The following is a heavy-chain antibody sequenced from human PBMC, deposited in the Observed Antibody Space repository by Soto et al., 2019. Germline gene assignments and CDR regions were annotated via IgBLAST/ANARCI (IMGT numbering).Heavy chain of an antibody. CDR2: ISVYNGNT. Sequence: QVQLVQSGAEVKKPGASVKVSCKASGYTFNSYGISWVRQAPGQGLERMGWISVYNGNTNYAQKLQGRVTMTTDTSTSIAYMEVRSLRSVDTAVYYCARAPVDCSGDICLGLFDSWGQGTLVSVCS. CDR1: GYTFNSYG. D-gene: IGHD2-15*01. J-gene: IGHJ5*01. CDR3: ARAPVDCSGDICLGLFDS. V-gene: IGHV1-18*01.